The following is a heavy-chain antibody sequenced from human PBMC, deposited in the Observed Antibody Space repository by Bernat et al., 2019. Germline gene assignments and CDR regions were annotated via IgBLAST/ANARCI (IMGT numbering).Heavy chain of an antibody. V-gene: IGHV3-23*01. CDR3: HSRSSVGDGGYFDY. D-gene: IGHD6-6*01. CDR2: ISGSGGST. J-gene: IGHJ4*02. CDR1: GFTFSNNA. Sequence: EVQLLESGGGLVQPGGSLRVSCVYSGFTFSNNAMSWVRQAPGQGLEWVSGISGSGGSTFYADSVKGRFTISRDKSHNTLYLQMNSLSAEDTAVYYCHSRSSVGDGGYFDYWGQGSLVTVSS.